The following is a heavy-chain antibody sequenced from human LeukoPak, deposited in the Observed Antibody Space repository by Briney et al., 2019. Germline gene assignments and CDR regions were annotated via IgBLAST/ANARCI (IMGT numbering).Heavy chain of an antibody. Sequence: GGSLRLSCAASGFTFSSYWMSWVRQAPGKGLEWVADIKQDGSEKYYVDSVKGRFTISRDNAKNSLYLQMINLRAEDTAVYYCATSRRDGYGYRALELPPSPVDWGQGTLVTVSS. CDR2: IKQDGSEK. V-gene: IGHV3-7*01. CDR3: ATSRRDGYGYRALELPPSPVD. CDR1: GFTFSSYW. J-gene: IGHJ4*02. D-gene: IGHD5-18*01.